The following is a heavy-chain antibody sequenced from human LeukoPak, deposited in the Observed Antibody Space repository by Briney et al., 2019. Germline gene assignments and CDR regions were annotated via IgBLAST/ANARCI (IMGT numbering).Heavy chain of an antibody. CDR2: ISAYNGDT. V-gene: IGHV1-18*01. CDR1: GYTFTSYG. CDR3: ARQAACSSIRCPIDY. D-gene: IGHD2-2*01. Sequence: ASVKVSCKASGYTFTSYGISWVRQAPGQGLEWMGWISAYNGDTNYAQNFQGRVTVTTDTSTSTAYMELRSLRSDDTAVYYCARQAACSSIRCPIDYWGQGTLVTVSA. J-gene: IGHJ4*02.